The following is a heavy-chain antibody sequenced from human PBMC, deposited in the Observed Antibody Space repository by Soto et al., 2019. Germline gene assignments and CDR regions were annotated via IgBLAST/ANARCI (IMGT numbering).Heavy chain of an antibody. J-gene: IGHJ5*02. CDR2: IYYSGST. Sequence: SETLSLTCTVSGGSISSYYWSWIRQPPGKGLEWIGYIYYSGSTNYNPSLKSRVTISVDTSKNQFSLKLSSVTAADTAVYYCARLEGSNWFDPWGQGTLVTVSS. CDR1: GGSISSYY. V-gene: IGHV4-59*08. D-gene: IGHD3-10*01. CDR3: ARLEGSNWFDP.